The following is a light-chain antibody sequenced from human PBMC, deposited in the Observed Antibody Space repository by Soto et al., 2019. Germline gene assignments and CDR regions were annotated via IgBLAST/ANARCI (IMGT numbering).Light chain of an antibody. CDR2: GAS. V-gene: IGKV3-15*01. Sequence: EIVMTQSPATLSVSPGESATLSCRASQSVTNNLAWYQQKPGQAPRLLIYGASTRATGFPTRFSGSGSGTDFTLTISRLEPEDFALYYCQHYYGTSPITFGQGTRLEIK. CDR3: QHYYGTSPIT. CDR1: QSVTNN. J-gene: IGKJ5*01.